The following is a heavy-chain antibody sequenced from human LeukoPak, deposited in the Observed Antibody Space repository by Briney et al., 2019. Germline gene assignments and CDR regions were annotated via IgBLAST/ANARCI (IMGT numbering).Heavy chain of an antibody. CDR1: GFTFSSFE. CDR3: ARGSISGSSFDL. V-gene: IGHV3-48*03. Sequence: GGSLRLSCAASGFTFSSFEMNWVRQAPAKGLEWVSFISSTGRTIFYADSVKGRFTISRDNAENSLYLQMNSLRAEDTAVYYCARGSISGSSFDLWGRGTLLSVSS. D-gene: IGHD3-9*01. CDR2: ISSTGRTI. J-gene: IGHJ2*01.